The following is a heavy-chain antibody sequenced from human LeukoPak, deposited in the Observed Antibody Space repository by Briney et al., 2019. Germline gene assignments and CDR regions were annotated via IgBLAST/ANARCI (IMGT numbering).Heavy chain of an antibody. Sequence: GESLKISCKGSGYSFTSYWISWVRQMPGKGLEWMGRIDPSDSYTNYSPSFQGHVTISADKSISTAYLQWSSLKASDTAMYYCVIYDILTGYYIDAFDIWGQGTMVTVSS. D-gene: IGHD3-9*01. CDR3: VIYDILTGYYIDAFDI. CDR1: GYSFTSYW. V-gene: IGHV5-10-1*01. J-gene: IGHJ3*02. CDR2: IDPSDSYT.